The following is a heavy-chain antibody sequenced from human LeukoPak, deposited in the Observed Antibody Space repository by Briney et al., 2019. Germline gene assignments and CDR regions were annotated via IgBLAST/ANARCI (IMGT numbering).Heavy chain of an antibody. CDR3: AGLVGRYSSGLYYYYFDY. CDR1: GDSINSLDL. CDR2: MYLSGTT. D-gene: IGHD3-22*01. Sequence: SETLSLTCTVSGDSINSLDLWSWVRQPPGKGLEWIGEMYLSGTTHSNPSVKSRVTISTDKSKNQFFLNLSSVTAADTAVYYCAGLVGRYSSGLYYYYFDYWGQGTLVTVSS. V-gene: IGHV4-4*02. J-gene: IGHJ4*02.